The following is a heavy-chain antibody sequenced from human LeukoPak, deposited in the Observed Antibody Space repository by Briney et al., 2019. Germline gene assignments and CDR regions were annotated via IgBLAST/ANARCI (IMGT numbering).Heavy chain of an antibody. Sequence: SETLSLTCTVSGGSISSSSYYWGWIRQPPGKGLEWIGEIYHSGSTNYNPSLKSRVTISVDKSKNQFSLKLSSVTAADTAVYYCARVGGLIYGDRRIDYWGQGTLVTVSS. CDR1: GGSISSSSYY. D-gene: IGHD4-17*01. V-gene: IGHV4-39*07. CDR2: IYHSGST. CDR3: ARVGGLIYGDRRIDY. J-gene: IGHJ4*02.